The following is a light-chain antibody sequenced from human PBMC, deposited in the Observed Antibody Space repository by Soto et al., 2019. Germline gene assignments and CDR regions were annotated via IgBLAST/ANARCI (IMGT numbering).Light chain of an antibody. V-gene: IGKV1-39*01. Sequence: DIQMTQSPSSLSASVGDRVTITCRASQSIRSDLNWYQQRPGKAPKLLIYTTSNLESGVPSRFSGSGSGTDFTLTISNLQPEDFATYFCQQGFNRPRTFGLGTTVEVK. CDR3: QQGFNRPRT. CDR1: QSIRSD. J-gene: IGKJ1*01. CDR2: TTS.